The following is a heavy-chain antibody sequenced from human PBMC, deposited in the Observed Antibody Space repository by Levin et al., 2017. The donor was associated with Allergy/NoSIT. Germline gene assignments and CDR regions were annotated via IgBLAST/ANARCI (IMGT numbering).Heavy chain of an antibody. CDR1: GFTFSSYS. Sequence: GESLKISCAASGFTFSSYSMNWVRQAPGKGLEWVSSISSSSSYIYYADSVKGRFTISRDNAKNSLYLQMNSLRAEDTAVYYCARAHNWNDDAFDIWGQGTMVTVSS. J-gene: IGHJ3*02. CDR2: ISSSSSYI. V-gene: IGHV3-21*01. CDR3: ARAHNWNDDAFDI. D-gene: IGHD1-1*01.